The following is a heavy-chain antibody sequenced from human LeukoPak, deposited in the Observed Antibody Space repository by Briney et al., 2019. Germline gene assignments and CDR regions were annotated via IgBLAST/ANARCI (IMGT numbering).Heavy chain of an antibody. V-gene: IGHV3-21*01. D-gene: IGHD2-2*01. CDR2: ISSSSSYI. Sequence: TGGSLRLSCAASGFTFSSYSMNWVRQAPGKGLEWVSSISSSSSYIYYADSVKGRFTISRDNAKNSLYLQMNSLRAEDTAVYYCARSNFLYCSSSTCLFDYWGQGTLVTVSS. CDR1: GFTFSSYS. CDR3: ARSNFLYCSSSTCLFDY. J-gene: IGHJ4*02.